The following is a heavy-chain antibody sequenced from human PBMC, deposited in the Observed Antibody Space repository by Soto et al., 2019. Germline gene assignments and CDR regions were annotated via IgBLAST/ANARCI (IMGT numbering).Heavy chain of an antibody. V-gene: IGHV3-48*01. D-gene: IGHD6-19*01. Sequence: EVQLVESGGGLVQPGGSLRLSCAASGFTFSSYSMNWVRQAPGKGLEWVSYISSSSSTIYYADSVKGRFTISRDNAKNSLYLQMNSLRAVDTAVYYCAREGVAGVFDYWGQGTLVTVSS. CDR2: ISSSSSTI. J-gene: IGHJ4*02. CDR3: AREGVAGVFDY. CDR1: GFTFSSYS.